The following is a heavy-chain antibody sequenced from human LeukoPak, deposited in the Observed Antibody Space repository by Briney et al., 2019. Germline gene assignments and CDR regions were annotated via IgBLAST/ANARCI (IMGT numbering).Heavy chain of an antibody. CDR2: ISGSGGRT. J-gene: IGHJ4*02. V-gene: IGHV3-23*01. CDR3: ASSMGGYRYGSFDY. D-gene: IGHD5-18*01. CDR1: GFTFSNYV. Sequence: GGSLRLSCAASGFTFSNYVMSWVRQAPGKGLEWVSGISGSGGRTYDADSVKGRFTISRDNSKNTLYLQMNSLRAEDTAVYYCASSMGGYRYGSFDYWGQGTLVSVSS.